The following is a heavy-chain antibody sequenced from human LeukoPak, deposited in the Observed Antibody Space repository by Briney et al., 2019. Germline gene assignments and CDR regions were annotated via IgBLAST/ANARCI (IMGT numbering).Heavy chain of an antibody. J-gene: IGHJ4*02. CDR2: IDDSTTTT. CDR3: ARLIRTSGWYGDY. CDR1: GFTFSSHS. Sequence: PGGSLRLSCAASGFTFSSHSMKWDRQAPGKGLEWVSYIDDSTTTTHYADSVKGRFTISRDNAKNSLYLQINSLRAEDTAVYYCARLIRTSGWYGDYWGQGTLVTVSS. V-gene: IGHV3-48*01. D-gene: IGHD6-19*01.